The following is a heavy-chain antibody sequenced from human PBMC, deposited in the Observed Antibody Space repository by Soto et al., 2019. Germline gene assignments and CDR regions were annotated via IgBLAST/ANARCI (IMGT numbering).Heavy chain of an antibody. D-gene: IGHD2-2*01. CDR2: INHSGST. CDR1: GGSFSGYY. V-gene: IGHV4-34*01. Sequence: QVQLQQWGAGLLKPSETLSLTCAVYGGSFSGYYWSWIRQPPGKGLGWIGEINHSGSTNYNPSLKSRVTISVDTSKNQFSLKLSSVTAADTAVYYCARARGDGSQPHWYFDLWGRGTLVTVSS. J-gene: IGHJ2*01. CDR3: ARARGDGSQPHWYFDL.